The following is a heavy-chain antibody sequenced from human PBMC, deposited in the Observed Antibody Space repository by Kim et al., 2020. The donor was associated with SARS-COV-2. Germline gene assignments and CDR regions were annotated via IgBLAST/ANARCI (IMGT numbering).Heavy chain of an antibody. J-gene: IGHJ4*02. Sequence: ADSVKGRLTITRDNSKNTLYMQVNSLRAEDTAIYYCAKDRSSSGTYYTSDYWGQGTLVIVSS. D-gene: IGHD3-10*01. V-gene: IGHV3-23*01. CDR3: AKDRSSSGTYYTSDY.